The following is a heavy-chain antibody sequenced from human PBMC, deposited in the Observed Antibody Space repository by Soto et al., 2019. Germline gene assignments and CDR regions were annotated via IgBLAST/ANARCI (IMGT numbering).Heavy chain of an antibody. D-gene: IGHD6-6*01. CDR1: GFSFSSFA. CDR2: ISGMFGST. J-gene: IGHJ5*02. CDR3: AKTPYRGSSGHWCDP. V-gene: IGHV3-23*01. Sequence: GGSLRLSCVASGFSFSSFAMNWVRQAPGKGLEWVSTISGMFGSTYYADSLKGRFTISRDNSKNTLYLQMNSLRAEETAVYYCAKTPYRGSSGHWCDPWGQGILVTVS.